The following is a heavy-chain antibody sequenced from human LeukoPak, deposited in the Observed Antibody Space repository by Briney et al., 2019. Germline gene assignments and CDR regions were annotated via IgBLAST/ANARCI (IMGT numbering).Heavy chain of an antibody. J-gene: IGHJ4*02. CDR1: GFTVSIYA. CDR2: TSSSGANT. V-gene: IGHV3-23*01. CDR3: AKVAARRDYEAYFEY. D-gene: IGHD3-22*01. Sequence: GGSLSLSWAVSGFTVSIYAVSWVSQAPGEGLGWVAATSSSGANTYSADSSRGRSRISRNNPQRMLYLEMSGLDADDTACYYGAKVAARRDYEAYFEYWGKGPQVTFSS.